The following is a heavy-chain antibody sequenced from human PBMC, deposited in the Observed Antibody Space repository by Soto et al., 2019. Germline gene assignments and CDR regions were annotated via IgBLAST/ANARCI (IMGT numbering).Heavy chain of an antibody. J-gene: IGHJ4*02. CDR3: ARLRGDGYSSV. CDR2: ISISGTTI. Sequence: QVQLVESGGGLVKPGGSLRLSCAASGFTLSDYYMTWIRQAPGKGLEWVSDISISGTTIHYADSVRGRFTISRDNAKNSLWVEMNTLGAGETGGYYCARLRGDGYSSVWGQGTLVTGSS. D-gene: IGHD3-22*01. CDR1: GFTLSDYY. V-gene: IGHV3-11*01.